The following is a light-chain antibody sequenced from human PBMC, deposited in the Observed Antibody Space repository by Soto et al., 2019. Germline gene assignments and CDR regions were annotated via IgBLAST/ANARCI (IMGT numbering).Light chain of an antibody. J-gene: IGLJ3*02. CDR1: SFNIGNNF. Sequence: QSVLTQPPSVSAAPGQKVSISCSGSSFNIGNNFVSWYQQLPGSAPKLLIYDSDKRPSGIPDRFSGSKSGTSATLGITGLQTGDEADYYCGTWDSSLSGGVFGGGTKLTVL. CDR3: GTWDSSLSGGV. V-gene: IGLV1-51*01. CDR2: DSD.